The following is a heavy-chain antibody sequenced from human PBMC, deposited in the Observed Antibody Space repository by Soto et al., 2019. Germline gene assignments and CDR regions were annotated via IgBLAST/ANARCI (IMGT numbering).Heavy chain of an antibody. CDR2: IYRGGDT. CDR1: GFDVSGNY. Sequence: EVRLVESGGGLVQPGGSLRLSCAASGFDVSGNYITWVRQAPGKGLEWVSLIYRGGDTYYADSVMGRFTISRDNSKNTLQLQVTSVSPEYTAVYYCAGGEGSGTFRTSRFVPGGEGTLVTVSS. D-gene: IGHD3-10*01. J-gene: IGHJ5*02. V-gene: IGHV3-66*01. CDR3: AGGEGSGTFRTSRFVP.